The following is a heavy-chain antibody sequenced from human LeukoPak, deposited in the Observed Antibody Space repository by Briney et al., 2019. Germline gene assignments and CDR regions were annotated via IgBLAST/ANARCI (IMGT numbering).Heavy chain of an antibody. Sequence: SETLSLTCTVSGGSISSSSYYWSWIRQPAGKGLEWIGRIYISGSTNYNPSLKSRVTMSVDTSKNQFSLKLSSVTAADTAVYYCARRGGLGYCSGGSCYGFRVGYFDYWGQGTLVTVSS. CDR1: GGSISSSSYY. CDR2: IYISGST. D-gene: IGHD2-15*01. V-gene: IGHV4-61*02. J-gene: IGHJ4*02. CDR3: ARRGGLGYCSGGSCYGFRVGYFDY.